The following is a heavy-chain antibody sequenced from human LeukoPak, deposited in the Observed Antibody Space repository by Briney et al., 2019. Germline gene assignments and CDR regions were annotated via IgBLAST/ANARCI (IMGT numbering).Heavy chain of an antibody. CDR2: IKQGGSEK. J-gene: IGHJ5*02. CDR3: TREGYYGSDANWFDP. V-gene: IGHV3-7*03. CDR1: GFTFSTYW. D-gene: IGHD3-10*01. Sequence: GGSLRLSCAASGFTFSTYWMNWVRQAPGKGLEWVANIKQGGSEKNYVDSVKGRFTISRDNAKNSLYLQMDSLRAEDTAVYYCTREGYYGSDANWFDPWGQGTLVTVSS.